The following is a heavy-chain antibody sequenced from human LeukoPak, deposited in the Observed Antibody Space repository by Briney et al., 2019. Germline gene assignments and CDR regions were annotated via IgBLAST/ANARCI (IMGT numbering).Heavy chain of an antibody. CDR2: ISSSSSYI. D-gene: IGHD3-22*01. J-gene: IGHJ3*02. CDR3: ARVITMIVVVPDAFDI. CDR1: GFTFSSYS. V-gene: IGHV3-21*01. Sequence: GGSLRLSCAASGFTFSSYSMNWVRQAPGKGLEWVSSISSSSSYIYYADSVKGRFTISRDNAKNSLYLQMNSLRAEDTAVYYCARVITMIVVVPDAFDIWGQGTMVTVSS.